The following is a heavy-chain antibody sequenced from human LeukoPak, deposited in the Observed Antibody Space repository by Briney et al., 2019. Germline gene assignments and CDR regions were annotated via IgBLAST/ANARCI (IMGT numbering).Heavy chain of an antibody. J-gene: IGHJ4*02. CDR2: ISGSGGSA. V-gene: IGHV3-23*01. CDR3: ARFLRAESFDFWSGLDY. CDR1: GFTFSSYA. D-gene: IGHD3-3*01. Sequence: GGSLRLSCTVSGFTFSSYAMSWVRQAPGKGLEWVSAISGSGGSAYYVDSVKGRFTISRDNSKNTLYLQMNSLRAEDTAIFYCARFLRAESFDFWSGLDYWGQGTLVTVSS.